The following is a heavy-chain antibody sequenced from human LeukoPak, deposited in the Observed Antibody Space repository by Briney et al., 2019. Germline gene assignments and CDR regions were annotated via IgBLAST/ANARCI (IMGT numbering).Heavy chain of an antibody. D-gene: IGHD3-16*01. J-gene: IGHJ3*01. Sequence: SETLSLTCAVSGGSIIGGTHYWAWIRQPPGKGLERVGSIFYTGHTFYNPSLKSRLSISLDTSKNQFSLKLNSVTAADTAVYYCARNHFLGGAFDLWGQGTVVTVSS. CDR1: GGSIIGGTHY. CDR3: ARNHFLGGAFDL. CDR2: IFYTGHT. V-gene: IGHV4-39*01.